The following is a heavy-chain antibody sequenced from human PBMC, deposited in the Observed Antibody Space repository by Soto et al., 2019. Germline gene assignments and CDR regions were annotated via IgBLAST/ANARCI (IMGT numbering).Heavy chain of an antibody. CDR3: ASKLDTAMGD. Sequence: SETLSLTCAVSGGSISGSNWWSWVRQPPGKGLEWIGEIYHSGNTNYNPSLQSRVTFSVDKSKNQFSLKLSSVTAADTAVYYCASKLDTAMGDWGQGTLVTVSS. J-gene: IGHJ4*02. CDR1: GGSISGSNW. CDR2: IYHSGNT. D-gene: IGHD5-18*01. V-gene: IGHV4-4*02.